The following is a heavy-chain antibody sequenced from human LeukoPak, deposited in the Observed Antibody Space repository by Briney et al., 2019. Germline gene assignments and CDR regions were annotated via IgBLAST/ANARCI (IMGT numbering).Heavy chain of an antibody. Sequence: GGSLRLSCAASGFPFSSYSMSWVRQAPGKGLEWVSAISGSGGSTYYADSVKGRFTISRDNSKNTLYLQMNSLRAEDTAVYYCAKDVSSGSSHFWGQGTLVTVSS. CDR2: ISGSGGST. V-gene: IGHV3-23*01. J-gene: IGHJ4*02. D-gene: IGHD1-26*01. CDR1: GFPFSSYS. CDR3: AKDVSSGSSHF.